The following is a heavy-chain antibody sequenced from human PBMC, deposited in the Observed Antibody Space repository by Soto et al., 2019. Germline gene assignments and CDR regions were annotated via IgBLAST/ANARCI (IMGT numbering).Heavy chain of an antibody. Sequence: EVQLVESGGGLVQPGGSLRLSCAASGFTFSSYWMHWVRQAPGKGLVWVSRINSDGSSTSYADSVKGRFTISRDNAKNKLYLQMNSLRAEDTAVYYCARVSMVRGVIYYYYYGMDVWGQGTTVTVSS. CDR3: ARVSMVRGVIYYYYYGMDV. CDR1: GFTFSSYW. V-gene: IGHV3-74*01. J-gene: IGHJ6*02. CDR2: INSDGSST. D-gene: IGHD3-10*01.